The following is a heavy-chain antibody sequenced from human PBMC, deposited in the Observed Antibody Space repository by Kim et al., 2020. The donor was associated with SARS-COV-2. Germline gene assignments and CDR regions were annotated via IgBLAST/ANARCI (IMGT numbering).Heavy chain of an antibody. J-gene: IGHJ2*01. D-gene: IGHD6-19*01. Sequence: KGRFTISRDNAKNSLYLQMNSLRDEDTAVYYCARDIFIALGSVADWYFDLWGRGTLVTVSS. V-gene: IGHV3-48*02. CDR3: ARDIFIALGSVADWYFDL.